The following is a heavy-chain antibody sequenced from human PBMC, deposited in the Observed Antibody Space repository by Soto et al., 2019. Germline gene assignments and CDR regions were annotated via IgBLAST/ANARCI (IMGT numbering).Heavy chain of an antibody. J-gene: IGHJ3*02. CDR3: ARDRLPDSSGYAFDI. D-gene: IGHD6-19*01. CDR2: IIPIFGTA. V-gene: IGHV1-69*12. CDR1: GGTFSSYA. Sequence: QVQLVQSGAEVKKPGSSVKVSCKASGGTFSSYAISWVRQAPGQGLEWMGGIIPIFGTANYAQKFQGRVTIXXDXSXXTAYMELSSLTSEDTAVYYCARDRLPDSSGYAFDIWGQGTMVTVSS.